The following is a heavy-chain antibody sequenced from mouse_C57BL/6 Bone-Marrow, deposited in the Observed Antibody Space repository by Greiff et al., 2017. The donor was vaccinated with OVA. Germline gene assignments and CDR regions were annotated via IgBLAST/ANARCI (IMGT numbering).Heavy chain of an antibody. V-gene: IGHV1-47*01. CDR1: GYTFTTYP. D-gene: IGHD1-1*01. Sequence: LQESGAELVKPGASVKMSCKASGYTFTTYPIEWMKQNHGKSLEWIGNFHPYNDDTKYNEKFKGKATLTADKSSSTVYLQLSRLTSDDSAVFYCARSDCSPLYWWFDVWGTGTTVTVSS. CDR3: ARSDCSPLYWWFDV. CDR2: FHPYNDDT. J-gene: IGHJ1*03.